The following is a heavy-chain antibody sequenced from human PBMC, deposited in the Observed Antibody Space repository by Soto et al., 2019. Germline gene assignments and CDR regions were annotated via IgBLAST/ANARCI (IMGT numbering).Heavy chain of an antibody. J-gene: IGHJ4*02. Sequence: QVQLQESGPGLVKPSQTLSLTCTVSGGSISADDYYWSWIRQPPGKGLEWIGYIYHSGSTYYKPSLKGRVTISVDTSKNQFSLKLTSVTAADTAVYYCARESNYYNSRVIDSWAQGTLVTVSS. CDR2: IYHSGST. CDR3: ARESNYYNSRVIDS. D-gene: IGHD3-22*01. V-gene: IGHV4-30-4*01. CDR1: GGSISADDYY.